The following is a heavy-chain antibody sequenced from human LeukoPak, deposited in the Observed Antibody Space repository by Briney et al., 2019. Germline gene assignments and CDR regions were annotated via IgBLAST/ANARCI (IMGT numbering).Heavy chain of an antibody. V-gene: IGHV3-21*01. CDR1: GFTFSSYS. J-gene: IGHJ4*02. Sequence: GGSLRLSCAASGFTFSSYSMNWVRQAPGKGLEWVSSISSSSSYIYYADSVKGRFTISRDNAKNSLYLQMNSLRAEDTAVYYCAREGDSGSYPGYWGQGTLVTVSS. CDR2: ISSSSSYI. D-gene: IGHD1-26*01. CDR3: AREGDSGSYPGY.